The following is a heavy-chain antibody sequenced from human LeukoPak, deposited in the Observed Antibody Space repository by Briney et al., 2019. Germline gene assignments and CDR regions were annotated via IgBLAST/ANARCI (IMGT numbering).Heavy chain of an antibody. J-gene: IGHJ4*02. V-gene: IGHV3-23*01. D-gene: IGHD2-15*01. CDR3: ATEARQVSDIVSARVY. CDR1: GFTFSSYA. Sequence: GGSLRLSCAASGFTFSSYAMSWVRQAPGKGLEWVTAISGGGDSTYYADSVKGRFTISRDNSKNILYLQMSSLRAEDTAAYYSATEARQVSDIVSARVYWGQGKLVTVSS. CDR2: ISGGGDST.